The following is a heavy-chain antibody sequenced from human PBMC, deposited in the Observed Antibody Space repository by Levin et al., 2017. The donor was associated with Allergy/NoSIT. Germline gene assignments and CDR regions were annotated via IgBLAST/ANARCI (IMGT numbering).Heavy chain of an antibody. D-gene: IGHD3-10*01. J-gene: IGHJ3*02. CDR1: GDSISSRNYY. V-gene: IGHV4-39*01. CDR2: IYYSGST. Sequence: SQTLSLTCAVSGDSISSRNYYWGWIRQPPGKGLEWIGSIYYSGSTYYNPSLKRRVTISVDTSKNQFSLRLTSVTAADTAFYYCASLPYYYTSGLWLGFDIWGQGTMVTVSS. CDR3: ASLPYYYTSGLWLGFDI.